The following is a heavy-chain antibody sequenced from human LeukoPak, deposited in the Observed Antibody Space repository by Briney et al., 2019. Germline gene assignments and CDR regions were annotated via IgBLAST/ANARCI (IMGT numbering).Heavy chain of an antibody. CDR3: ARLTNWGDINWFAP. V-gene: IGHV1-18*01. D-gene: IGHD7-27*01. Sequence: ASXXVSCKASGHTFTSYGISWVRQAPGQGLEWMGWISAYNGNTNYAQKLQGRVTITTDTSTSTDYMELRRLRSDDPAVYYCARLTNWGDINWFAPWGQGPLVPVSS. CDR2: ISAYNGNT. J-gene: IGHJ5*02. CDR1: GHTFTSYG.